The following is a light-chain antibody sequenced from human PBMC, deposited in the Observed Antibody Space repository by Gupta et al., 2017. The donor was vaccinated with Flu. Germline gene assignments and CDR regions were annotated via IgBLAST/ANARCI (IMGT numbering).Light chain of an antibody. CDR3: QQSYSTPPTT. J-gene: IGKJ5*01. V-gene: IGKV1-39*01. CDR2: AAS. Sequence: DIQMTQSPSSLSASVGERVTITCRASQSISSYLNWYQQKPGKAPKLLIYAASSLQSGVPSRFSGSGSGTDFTLTICSLQPEDFATYYCQQSYSTPPTTFGQGTRLEIK. CDR1: QSISSY.